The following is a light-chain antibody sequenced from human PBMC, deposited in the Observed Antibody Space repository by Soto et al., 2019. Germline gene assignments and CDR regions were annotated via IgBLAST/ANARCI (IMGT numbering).Light chain of an antibody. J-gene: IGLJ1*01. V-gene: IGLV2-14*01. CDR3: SSYTSSSTLNV. CDR1: SCDVGGYNY. Sequence: QSVLTQPASVSGSLGQSSTISCTGTSCDVGGYNYVSWYRHHPGKAPKLLIFDVTNRPSGVSHRFSGSKSGNTASLTISGLQPEDEADYYCSSYTSSSTLNVFGTRTKFTGL. CDR2: DVT.